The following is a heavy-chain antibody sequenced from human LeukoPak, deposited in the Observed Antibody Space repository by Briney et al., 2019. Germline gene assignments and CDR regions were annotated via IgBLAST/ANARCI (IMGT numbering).Heavy chain of an antibody. CDR3: ARRERQWEPDFDY. V-gene: IGHV5-51*01. D-gene: IGHD1-26*01. Sequence: GESLKISCKGSGYSFPTYWIGWVRQMPGKGLEWMGIIYPGDSDTRYSPSFQGQVTISADKSISTAYLQWSSLKASDTAMYYCARRERQWEPDFDYWGQGTLVTVSS. J-gene: IGHJ4*02. CDR1: GYSFPTYW. CDR2: IYPGDSDT.